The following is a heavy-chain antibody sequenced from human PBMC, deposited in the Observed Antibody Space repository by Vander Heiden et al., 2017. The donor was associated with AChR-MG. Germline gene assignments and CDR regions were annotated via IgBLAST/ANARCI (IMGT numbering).Heavy chain of an antibody. V-gene: IGHV3-33*01. D-gene: IGHD4-4*01. CDR1: GFTSSSYG. Sequence: QVQLVVSGGGVVQPGRSLRPSCAASGFTSSSYGMHWVRQAPGKGLEWVAVIWYDGSNKYYADSVKGRFTISRDNSKNTLYLQMNSLRAEDTAVYYCARGDYSNYEEYFDYWGQGTLVTVSS. CDR2: IWYDGSNK. CDR3: ARGDYSNYEEYFDY. J-gene: IGHJ4*02.